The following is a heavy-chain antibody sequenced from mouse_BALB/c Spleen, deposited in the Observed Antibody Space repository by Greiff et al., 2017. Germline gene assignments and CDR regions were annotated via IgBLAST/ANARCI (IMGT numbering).Heavy chain of an antibody. V-gene: IGHV5-4*02. J-gene: IGHJ4*01. CDR3: ARDRDDGYSYAMDY. CDR1: GFTFSDYY. D-gene: IGHD2-3*01. Sequence: EVKVVESGGGLVKPGGSLKLSCAASGFTFSDYYMYWVRQTPEKRLEWVATISDGGSYTYYPDSVKGRFTISRDNAKNNLYLQMSSLKSEDTAMYYCARDRDDGYSYAMDYWGQGTSVTVSS. CDR2: ISDGGSYT.